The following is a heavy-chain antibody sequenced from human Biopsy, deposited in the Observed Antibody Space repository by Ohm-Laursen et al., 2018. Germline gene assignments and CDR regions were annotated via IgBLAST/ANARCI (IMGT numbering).Heavy chain of an antibody. CDR1: GGSIDSYY. CDR2: IYFTGRT. V-gene: IGHV4-59*12. J-gene: IGHJ2*01. D-gene: IGHD5-24*01. Sequence: SETLSLTCTVSGGSIDSYYWSWIRQPPGKALEWIGYIYFTGRTSYNPSLKSRVTMSANTSKKQFSLRLSSVTAADTAVYYCASAGYNPDWNFDLWGRGTLVTVSS. CDR3: ASAGYNPDWNFDL.